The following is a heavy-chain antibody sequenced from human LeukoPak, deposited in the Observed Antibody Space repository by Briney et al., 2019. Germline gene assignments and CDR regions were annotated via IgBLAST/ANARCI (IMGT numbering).Heavy chain of an antibody. V-gene: IGHV3-23*01. D-gene: IGHD3-3*01. CDR2: INNHDGNT. CDR3: ARDRGYYDFWSGYYTHEYYYYYYMDV. CDR1: GFNFRKYV. J-gene: IGHJ6*03. Sequence: PGGSLRLSCAASGFNFRKYVMTWVRQAPGKGLEWVSGINNHDGNTYNAGSVKGRFFISRDDSKSTLYLQMNSLRAEDTAVYYCARDRGYYDFWSGYYTHEYYYYYYMDVWGKGTTVTVSS.